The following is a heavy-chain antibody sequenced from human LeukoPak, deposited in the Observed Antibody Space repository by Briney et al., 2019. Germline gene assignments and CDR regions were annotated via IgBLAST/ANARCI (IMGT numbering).Heavy chain of an antibody. D-gene: IGHD2-21*02. J-gene: IGHJ4*02. CDR1: GVTLRNYG. CDR2: IRGSGDTT. V-gene: IGHV3-23*01. Sequence: GGSLRLSCAASGVTLRNYGLSWVRHTPGKGLEWVSAIRGSGDTTFYADSVKGRFTISRDNSENTVYLQMNSLRAEDTAVYYCEKRGDKLDLIWGQGTLVTVSS. CDR3: EKRGDKLDLI.